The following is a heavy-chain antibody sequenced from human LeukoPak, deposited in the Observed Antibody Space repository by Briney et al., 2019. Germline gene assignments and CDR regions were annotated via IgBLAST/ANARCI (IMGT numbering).Heavy chain of an antibody. D-gene: IGHD2-2*01. V-gene: IGHV3-9*01. J-gene: IGHJ5*02. CDR1: GFTFDDYA. CDR2: ISWNSGSI. CDR3: ARHQDIVVVPASRRFDP. Sequence: GGSLRLSCAASGFTFDDYAMHWVRQAPGKGLEWVSGISWNSGSIGYADSVKGRFTISRDNAKNSLYLQMNSLRAEDTAVYYCARHQDIVVVPASRRFDPWGQGTLVTVSS.